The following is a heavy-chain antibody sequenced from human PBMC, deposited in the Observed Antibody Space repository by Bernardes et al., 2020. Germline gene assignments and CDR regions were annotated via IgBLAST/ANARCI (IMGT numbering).Heavy chain of an antibody. CDR3: AKSGNTGSTWTDY. CDR2: ITINGDST. Sequence: GGSLRLSCAASGFTFSTYVMSWVRQAPGKGLEWVSSITINGDSTYYADSVKGRFTISRDNSKTTLYLQMNSLRVEDTALYYCAKSGNTGSTWTDYWGQGTLVTVSS. CDR1: GFTFSTYV. V-gene: IGHV3-23*01. D-gene: IGHD3-10*01. J-gene: IGHJ4*02.